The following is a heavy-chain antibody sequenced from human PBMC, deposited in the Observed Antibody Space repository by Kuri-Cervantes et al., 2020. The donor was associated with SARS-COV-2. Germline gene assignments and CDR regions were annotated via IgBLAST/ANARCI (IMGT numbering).Heavy chain of an antibody. J-gene: IGHJ6*02. CDR2: ISDDGSNK. Sequence: GESLKISCTASVFTLSSFAMRWVRQAPGKGLEWVAVISDDGSNKYYADSVKGRFTISRDNSKNTLYLQMNSLRAEDTAVYYCAKDRIGVFGVEYYYGMDVWGQGTTVTVSS. D-gene: IGHD3-3*01. CDR3: AKDRIGVFGVEYYYGMDV. V-gene: IGHV3-30*18. CDR1: VFTLSSFA.